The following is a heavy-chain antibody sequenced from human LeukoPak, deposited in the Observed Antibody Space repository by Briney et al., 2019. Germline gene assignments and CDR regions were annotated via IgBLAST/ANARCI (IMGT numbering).Heavy chain of an antibody. CDR1: GFTFRSYG. Sequence: PGGSLRLSCAASGFTFRSYGMHWVRQAPGKGLEWVAVISYDGSNKYYADSVKGRFTISRHNSKNTLYLQMNSLRAEDTAVYYCATSTVVNQLDYWGQGTLVTVSS. V-gene: IGHV3-30*03. D-gene: IGHD4-23*01. J-gene: IGHJ4*02. CDR2: ISYDGSNK. CDR3: ATSTVVNQLDY.